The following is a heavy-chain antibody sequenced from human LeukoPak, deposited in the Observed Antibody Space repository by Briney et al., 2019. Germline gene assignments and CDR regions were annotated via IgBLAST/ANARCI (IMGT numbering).Heavy chain of an antibody. V-gene: IGHV3-30*03. D-gene: IGHD6-25*01. CDR2: ISYDRSET. Sequence: PGRSLRLSCAASGFTFGSYGMHWVRQAPGKGLEWVAFISYDRSETYYADSVKGRFSISRDNSENTVYLQMNSLRTEDRAVYYCAREGGYYFDHWGQGTLVTVFS. CDR3: AREGGYYFDH. CDR1: GFTFGSYG. J-gene: IGHJ4*02.